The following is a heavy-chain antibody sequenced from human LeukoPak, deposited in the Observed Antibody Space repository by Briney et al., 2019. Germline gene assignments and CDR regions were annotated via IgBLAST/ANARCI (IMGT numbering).Heavy chain of an antibody. D-gene: IGHD5-12*01. Sequence: GASVKVSCKASGYTFTRYYMHWVRQAPGQGLEWMGWINPNSGSTNYAQKFLGSVTKTRDTSISTAYMELGRLRSDDTAVYYCARGLGIYSGYDLTWFDLWGQGTLVTVSS. V-gene: IGHV1-2*02. CDR2: INPNSGST. J-gene: IGHJ5*02. CDR1: GYTFTRYY. CDR3: ARGLGIYSGYDLTWFDL.